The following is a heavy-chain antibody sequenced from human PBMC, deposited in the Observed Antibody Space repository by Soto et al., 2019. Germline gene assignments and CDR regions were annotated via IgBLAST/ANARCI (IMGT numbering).Heavy chain of an antibody. CDR1: GGSISSGGYY. CDR2: IYYSGST. Sequence: SETLSLTCTVSGGSISSGGYYWSWIRQHPGKGLEWIGYIYYSGSTYYNPSLKSRVTISVDTSKNQFSPKLSSVTAADTAVYYCARGSTSHSIGFDIWGQGTMVTVSS. CDR3: ARGSTSHSIGFDI. V-gene: IGHV4-31*03. D-gene: IGHD2-2*01. J-gene: IGHJ3*02.